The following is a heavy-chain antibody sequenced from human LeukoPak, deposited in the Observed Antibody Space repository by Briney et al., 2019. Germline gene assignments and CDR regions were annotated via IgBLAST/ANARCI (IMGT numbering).Heavy chain of an antibody. Sequence: GASVKVSCKASGYTFTNYYMHWVRQAPGQGLEYMGILDPSAGDTTYAQKFQGRVTMTRDTSTSTVYMELSSLRFEDTAVYYCARTDCSRYSCYKDAFDIWGQGTMVIVSS. V-gene: IGHV1-46*01. J-gene: IGHJ3*02. CDR3: ARTDCSRYSCYKDAFDI. CDR1: GYTFTNYY. CDR2: LDPSAGDT. D-gene: IGHD2-2*02.